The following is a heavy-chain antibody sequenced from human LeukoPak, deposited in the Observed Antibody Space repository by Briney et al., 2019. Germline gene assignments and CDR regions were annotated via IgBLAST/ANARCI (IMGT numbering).Heavy chain of an antibody. V-gene: IGHV3-21*01. CDR3: ARVGCISTSCYDLDY. Sequence: GGSLRLSCAASGFSFSSFGMNWVRQAPGKGLEWVSSISSSSAYIYYADSVKGRFTISRDNAKNSLYLQMNSLRAEDTAVYYCARVGCISTSCYDLDYWSQGTLVTVSS. CDR1: GFSFSSFG. D-gene: IGHD2-2*01. CDR2: ISSSSAYI. J-gene: IGHJ4*02.